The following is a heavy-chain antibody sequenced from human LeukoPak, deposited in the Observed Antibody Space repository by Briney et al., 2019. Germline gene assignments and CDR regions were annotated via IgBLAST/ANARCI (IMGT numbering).Heavy chain of an antibody. V-gene: IGHV1-69*06. J-gene: IGHJ5*02. CDR1: GGTFSSYA. CDR2: IIPIFGTA. D-gene: IGHD2-15*01. CDR3: ARAPTAYCSGGSCYWFDP. Sequence: ASVKVSCKASGGTFSSYAISWVRQAPGQGLEWMGGIIPIFGTANYAQKFQGRATITADKSTSTAYMELSSLRSEDTAVYYCARAPTAYCSGGSCYWFDPWGQGTLVTVSS.